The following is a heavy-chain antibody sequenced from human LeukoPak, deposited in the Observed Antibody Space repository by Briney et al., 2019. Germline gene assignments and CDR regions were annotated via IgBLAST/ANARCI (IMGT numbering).Heavy chain of an antibody. CDR2: IYHSGST. D-gene: IGHD3-22*01. Sequence: PSEPLSLTCTVSGYSISSGYYWGWIRQPPGKGLEWIGNIYHSGSTYYNPSLKSRVTISVDTSKTQFSVKLSSVTAADTAVYYCARGGDTSGHYYFEYFQHWGQGTLVTVSS. J-gene: IGHJ1*01. CDR1: GYSISSGYY. CDR3: ARGGDTSGHYYFEYFQH. V-gene: IGHV4-38-2*02.